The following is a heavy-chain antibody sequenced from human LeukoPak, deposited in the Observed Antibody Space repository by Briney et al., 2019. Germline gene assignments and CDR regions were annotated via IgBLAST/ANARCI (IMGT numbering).Heavy chain of an antibody. CDR1: GGSFSGYY. J-gene: IGHJ4*02. CDR2: INHSGST. Sequence: SETLSLTCAVCGGSFSGYYWSWIRQPPGKGLEWIGEINHSGSTNYNPSLKSRVTISVDTSKNQFSLKLSSVTAADTAVYYCARHLRSYCSSTSCYLYYFDYWGQGTLVTVSS. V-gene: IGHV4-34*01. CDR3: ARHLRSYCSSTSCYLYYFDY. D-gene: IGHD2-2*01.